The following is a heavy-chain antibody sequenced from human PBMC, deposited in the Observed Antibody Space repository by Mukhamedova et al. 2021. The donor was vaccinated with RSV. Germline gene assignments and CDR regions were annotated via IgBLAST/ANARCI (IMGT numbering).Heavy chain of an antibody. V-gene: IGHV3-23*01. Sequence: RQAPGKGLEWVSDISGSGGSTYYADSVEGRFTISRDNSNNTLYLQMNSLRAEDTAVYYCSKGTVSGSIAVVGYWGQGTLFTVHS. D-gene: IGHD6-19*01. J-gene: IGHJ4*02. CDR3: SKGTVSGSIAVVGY. CDR2: ISGSGGST.